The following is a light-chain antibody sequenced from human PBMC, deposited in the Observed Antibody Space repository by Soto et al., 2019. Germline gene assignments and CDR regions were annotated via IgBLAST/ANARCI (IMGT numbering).Light chain of an antibody. CDR1: QSVGSY. V-gene: IGKV3-11*01. Sequence: EIVLTQSPATLSLSPGERATLSCRASQSVGSYLAWYQQRPGQAPRLLFFDASNRATGIPSRFSGSGSGTDFTLTISALESEDFAVYYCQQRTDWPPVYTFGQGTKLEIK. J-gene: IGKJ2*01. CDR2: DAS. CDR3: QQRTDWPPVYT.